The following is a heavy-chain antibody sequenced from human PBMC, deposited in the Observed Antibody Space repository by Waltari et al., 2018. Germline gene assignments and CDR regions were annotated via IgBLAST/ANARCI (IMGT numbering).Heavy chain of an antibody. Sequence: QLQLQESGPGLVKPSETLSLTCTVSGGSISSSSYYWGWIRQPPGKGLEWIGSIYYSGSTYYHPSLKSRVTISVDTSKNQFSLKLSSVTAADTAVYYCARFDSSSSLYFDYWGQGTLVTVSS. CDR3: ARFDSSSSLYFDY. CDR2: IYYSGST. V-gene: IGHV4-39*07. J-gene: IGHJ4*02. CDR1: GGSISSSSYY. D-gene: IGHD6-6*01.